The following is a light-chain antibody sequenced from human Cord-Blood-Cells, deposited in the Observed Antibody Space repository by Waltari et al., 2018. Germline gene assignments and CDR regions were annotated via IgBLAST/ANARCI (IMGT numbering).Light chain of an antibody. V-gene: IGKV4-1*01. CDR1: QSVLYSSNNKNY. CDR3: QQYYSTPLT. Sequence: DIVMTQSPDSLAVSLGERATINCKSSQSVLYSSNNKNYLAWYQRKPGQPTKLLIYWASTRESGVPDRFSGSGSGTDFTLAISSLQAEDVAVYCCQQYYSTPLTFGGGTKVEIK. CDR2: WAS. J-gene: IGKJ4*01.